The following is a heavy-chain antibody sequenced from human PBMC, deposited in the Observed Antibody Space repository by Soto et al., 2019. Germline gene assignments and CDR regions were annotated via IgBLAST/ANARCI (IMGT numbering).Heavy chain of an antibody. J-gene: IGHJ6*02. V-gene: IGHV3-30*18. D-gene: IGHD3-22*01. CDR2: ISYDGSNK. CDR3: AKVLPDYYESSGYYPLDYYDYGMDV. CDR1: GFTFSSYG. Sequence: QVQLVESGGGVVQPGRSLRLSCAASGFTFSSYGMHWVRQAPGKGLEWVAVISYDGSNKYYADSVKGRFTISRDNSKNTLYLQMNSLRAEDTAVYYCAKVLPDYYESSGYYPLDYYDYGMDVWGQGTTVTVSS.